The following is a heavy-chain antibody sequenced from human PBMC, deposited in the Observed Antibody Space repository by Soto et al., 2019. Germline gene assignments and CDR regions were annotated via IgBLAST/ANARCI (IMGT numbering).Heavy chain of an antibody. Sequence: PSETLSLTCAVYGGSFSGYYWSWIRQPPGKGLEWIGEINHSGSTNYNPSLKSRVTISVDTSKNQFSLKLSSVTAADTAVYYCARGRLWFDYCYYGMYXWGQGTTVTVS. CDR1: GGSFSGYY. CDR3: ARGRLWFDYCYYGMYX. D-gene: IGHD3-10*01. V-gene: IGHV4-34*01. J-gene: IGHJ6*02. CDR2: INHSGST.